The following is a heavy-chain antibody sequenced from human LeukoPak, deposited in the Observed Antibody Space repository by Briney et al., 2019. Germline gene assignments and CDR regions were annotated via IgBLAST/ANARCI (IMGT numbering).Heavy chain of an antibody. CDR2: INHSGST. J-gene: IGHJ4*02. D-gene: IGHD6-6*01. CDR1: GGSFSGYY. V-gene: IGHV4-34*01. CDR3: ARSSPFDY. Sequence: SETLSLTCAVYGGSFSGYYWSWIRQPPGKGLEWIGEINHSGSTNYNPSLKSRVTISVDTSKNQFSLKLSPVTAADTAVYYCARSSPFDYWGQGTLVTVSS.